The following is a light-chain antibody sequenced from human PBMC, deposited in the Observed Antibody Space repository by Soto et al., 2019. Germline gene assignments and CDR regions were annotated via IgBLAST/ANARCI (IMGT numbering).Light chain of an antibody. CDR1: TSDVGGYNY. Sequence: QSVLTQPASVSGSPGQSITISCTGTTSDVGGYNYVPWYQQHPGKAPKLMIYEVSNRPSGVSNRFSGSKSGNTASLTISGLQAEDEADYYCSSYTSSSSYVFGNGTKVTVL. J-gene: IGLJ1*01. V-gene: IGLV2-14*01. CDR3: SSYTSSSSYV. CDR2: EVS.